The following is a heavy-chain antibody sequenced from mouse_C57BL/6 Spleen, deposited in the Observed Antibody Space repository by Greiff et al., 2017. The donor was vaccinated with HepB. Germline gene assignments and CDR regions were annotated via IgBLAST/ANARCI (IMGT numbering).Heavy chain of an antibody. J-gene: IGHJ3*01. CDR1: GFNIKDDY. D-gene: IGHD3-2*02. Sequence: VQLKHSGAELVRPGASVKLSCTASGFNIKDDYMHWVKQRPEQGLEWIGWIDPENGDTEYASKFQGKATITADTSSNTAYLQLSSLTSEDTAVYYCTTTEDSSGYVAWFAYWGQGTLVTVSA. CDR3: TTTEDSSGYVAWFAY. V-gene: IGHV14-4*01. CDR2: IDPENGDT.